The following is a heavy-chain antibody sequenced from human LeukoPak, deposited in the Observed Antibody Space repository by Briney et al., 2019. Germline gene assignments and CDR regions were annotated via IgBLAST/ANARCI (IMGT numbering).Heavy chain of an antibody. D-gene: IGHD3-22*01. Sequence: RGSLRLSCVPSGFTSSSFSMYWVRQAPGEGLEWISYTINDGSTIYYANSVKGRLTISRYKAENPLYLQMSRWRATNPALYPCAKGGKFYDTCDYPGGFVSCGQETQVTVSS. J-gene: IGHJ4*02. CDR1: GFTSSSFS. CDR2: TINDGSTI. V-gene: IGHV3-48*01. CDR3: AKGGKFYDTCDYPGGFVS.